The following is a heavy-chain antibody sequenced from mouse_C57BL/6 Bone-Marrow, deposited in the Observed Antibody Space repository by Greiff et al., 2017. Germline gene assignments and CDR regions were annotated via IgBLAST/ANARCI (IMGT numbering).Heavy chain of an antibody. V-gene: IGHV14-4*01. D-gene: IGHD2-3*01. Sequence: VQLQQSGAELVRPGASVKLSCTASGFNIKDDYMHWVKQRPEQGLEWIGWIDPENGDTEYASKFQGKATITADTSSNTAYLQLSSLTSEDTAVYYCTTTMGGSMDYWGQGTTLTVSS. J-gene: IGHJ2*01. CDR3: TTTMGGSMDY. CDR1: GFNIKDDY. CDR2: IDPENGDT.